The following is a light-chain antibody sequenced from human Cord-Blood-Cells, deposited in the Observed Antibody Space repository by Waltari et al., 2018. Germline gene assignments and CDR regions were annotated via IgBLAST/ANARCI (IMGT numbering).Light chain of an antibody. CDR2: GAS. V-gene: IGKV3-15*01. J-gene: IGKJ2*01. Sequence: EIVMTQSTATLSVSPGDRATLSCRASQSVSSNLAWYQQKPVQAPRLLIYGASTSATGIPARFSGSGSGTEFTLTISSLQSEDFAVYYCQQYNNWPLYTFGQGTKLEIK. CDR1: QSVSSN. CDR3: QQYNNWPLYT.